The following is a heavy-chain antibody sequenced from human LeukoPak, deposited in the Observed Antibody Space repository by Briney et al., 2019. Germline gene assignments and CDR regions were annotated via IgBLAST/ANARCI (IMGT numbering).Heavy chain of an antibody. CDR3: AKVVEMATIPLDY. J-gene: IGHJ4*02. CDR2: ISSSSSYI. Sequence: GGSLRLSCAASGFTFSSYSMNWVRQAPGKGLEWVSSISSSSSYIYYADSVKGRFTISRDNAKNSLYLQMNSLRDEDTAVYYCAKVVEMATIPLDYWGQGTLVTVSS. V-gene: IGHV3-21*01. CDR1: GFTFSSYS. D-gene: IGHD5-24*01.